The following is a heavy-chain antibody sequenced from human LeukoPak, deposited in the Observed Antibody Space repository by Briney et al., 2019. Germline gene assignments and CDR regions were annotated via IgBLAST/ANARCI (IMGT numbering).Heavy chain of an antibody. CDR2: ISAYNGNT. CDR1: GYTFISYG. D-gene: IGHD5-12*01. CDR3: AREGYSGYGGYYYYGMDV. J-gene: IGHJ6*04. V-gene: IGHV1-18*04. Sequence: ASVKVSCKASGYTFISYGISWVRQAPGQGLEWMGWISAYNGNTNYAQKVQGRVTMTTDTSTSTAYMEMRSLRSDDTAVYYCAREGYSGYGGYYYYGMDVWAKGPRSPSPQ.